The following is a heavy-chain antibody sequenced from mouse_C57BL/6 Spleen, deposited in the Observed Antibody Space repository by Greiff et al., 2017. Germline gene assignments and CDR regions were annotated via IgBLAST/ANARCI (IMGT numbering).Heavy chain of an antibody. CDR3: LYGYGGNYFDY. CDR2: IYPGDGDT. Sequence: QVQLQQSGPELVKPGASVKISCKASGYAFSSSWMNWVKQRPGKGLEWIGRIYPGDGDTNYNGKFKGKATLTADKSSSTAYMQLSSLTSEDSAVYFWLYGYGGNYFDYWGQGTTLTVSS. CDR1: GYAFSSSW. V-gene: IGHV1-82*01. D-gene: IGHD2-14*01. J-gene: IGHJ2*01.